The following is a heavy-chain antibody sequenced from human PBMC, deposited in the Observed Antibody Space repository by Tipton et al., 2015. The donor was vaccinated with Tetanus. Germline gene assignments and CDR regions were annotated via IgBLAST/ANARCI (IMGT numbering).Heavy chain of an antibody. Sequence: TLSLTCSVSGGPISSYYWTWIRQPPGRGLEWIGFVHYSGRTNYSPSLRSRVSLSVDTSKNQFSLNLSSVTAADTAVYYCARIGWPQQNKPAFDIWGQGTVVTVSS. CDR3: ARIGWPQQNKPAFDI. CDR2: VHYSGRT. D-gene: IGHD6-19*01. V-gene: IGHV4-59*01. CDR1: GGPISSYY. J-gene: IGHJ3*02.